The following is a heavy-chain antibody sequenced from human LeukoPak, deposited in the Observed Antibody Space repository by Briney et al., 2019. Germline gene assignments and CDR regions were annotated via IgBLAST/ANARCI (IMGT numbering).Heavy chain of an antibody. D-gene: IGHD2-15*01. Sequence: GASVKVSCKASGYTFTGYYMHWVRQAPGQGLEWMGWINPNSGGTNYAQKFQGRVTMTRDTSISTAYMELSRLRSDDTAVYYCARDGGGCSGGSCTDAFDIWGQGTMVTVSS. CDR1: GYTFTGYY. CDR3: ARDGGGCSGGSCTDAFDI. CDR2: INPNSGGT. J-gene: IGHJ3*02. V-gene: IGHV1-2*02.